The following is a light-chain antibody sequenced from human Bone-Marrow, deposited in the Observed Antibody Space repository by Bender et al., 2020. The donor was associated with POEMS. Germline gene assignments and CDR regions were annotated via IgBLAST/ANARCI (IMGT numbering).Light chain of an antibody. CDR1: RLGNKY. Sequence: SYDLTQAPSMSVSPGQTASITCYGDRLGNKYVSWYQQRPGRSPIVVVYHDNIRPPGVPGRLSCSRSGKTASLTISGGQPEDEADDYCCSDAGSITWVFGGGTKLTVL. V-gene: IGLV3-1*01. CDR3: CSDAGSITWV. J-gene: IGLJ3*02. CDR2: HDN.